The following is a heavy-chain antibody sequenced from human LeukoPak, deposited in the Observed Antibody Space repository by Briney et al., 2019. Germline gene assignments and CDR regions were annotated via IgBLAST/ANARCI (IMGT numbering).Heavy chain of an antibody. D-gene: IGHD2/OR15-2a*01. CDR1: GGSIDITNY. CDR2: ITHSGTT. J-gene: IGHJ4*02. V-gene: IGHV4-4*02. Sequence: ETLSLTCAVSGGSIDITNYWSWVRQAPGKGLEWIGEITHSGTTNYSPSLRSRVAMSLDRANKQFSLNLTSVTDADTAVYYCTRENRPFCPFAYWGQGVLVTVSS. CDR3: TRENRPFCPFAY.